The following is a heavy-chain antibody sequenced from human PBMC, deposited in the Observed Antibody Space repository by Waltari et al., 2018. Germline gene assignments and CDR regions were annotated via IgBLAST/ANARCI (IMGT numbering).Heavy chain of an antibody. CDR3: ARGGVGYYDSSGYYYTDAFDI. CDR2: IYYSGST. Sequence: QEQLQESGPGLVKPSETLSLTCTVSGGSISSYYWSWIRQPPGKGLEWIGYIYYSGSTNYNPSLKSRVTISVDTSKNQFSLKLSSVTAADTAVYYCARGGVGYYDSSGYYYTDAFDIWGQGTMVTVSS. J-gene: IGHJ3*02. CDR1: GGSISSYY. D-gene: IGHD3-22*01. V-gene: IGHV4-59*01.